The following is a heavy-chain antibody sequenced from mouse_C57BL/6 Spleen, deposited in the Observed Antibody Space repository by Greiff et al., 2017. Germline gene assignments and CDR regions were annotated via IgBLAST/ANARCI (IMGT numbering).Heavy chain of an antibody. V-gene: IGHV5-17*01. Sequence: DVMLVESGGGLVKPGGSLKLSCAASGFTFSDYGMHWVRQAPEKGLEWVAYISSGSSTIYYADTVKGRFTISRDNAKNTLFLQMTSLRSEDTAMYYCARYGNYGYFDYWGQGTTLTVSS. D-gene: IGHD2-1*01. J-gene: IGHJ2*01. CDR1: GFTFSDYG. CDR2: ISSGSSTI. CDR3: ARYGNYGYFDY.